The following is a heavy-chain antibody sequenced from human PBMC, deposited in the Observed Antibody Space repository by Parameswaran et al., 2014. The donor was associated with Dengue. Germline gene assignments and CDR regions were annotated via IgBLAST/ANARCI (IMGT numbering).Heavy chain of an antibody. V-gene: IGHV4-34*01. J-gene: IGHJ4*02. CDR3: ARGSTGPSRRFDY. CDR1: GGSFSGYY. CDR2: INHSGST. Sequence: SETLSLTCAVYGGSFSGYYWSWIRQPPGKGLEWIGEINHSGSTNYNPSLKSRVTISVDTSKNQFSLKLSSVTAADTAVYYCARGSTGPSRRFDYWGQGTLVTVSS.